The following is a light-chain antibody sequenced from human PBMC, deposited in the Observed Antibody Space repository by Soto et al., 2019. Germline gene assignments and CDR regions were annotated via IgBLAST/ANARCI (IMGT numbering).Light chain of an antibody. CDR1: QSISSW. J-gene: IGKJ5*01. V-gene: IGKV1-5*01. CDR3: QQYNSYPYT. CDR2: DAS. Sequence: IQMTQSPSTLSASVGDRVTITCRASQSISSWLAWYQQKPGKAPKLLIYDASSLESGVPSRCSGSGSGTEFTLTISSLQPDDFATYYCQQYNSYPYTFGQGTRLEIK.